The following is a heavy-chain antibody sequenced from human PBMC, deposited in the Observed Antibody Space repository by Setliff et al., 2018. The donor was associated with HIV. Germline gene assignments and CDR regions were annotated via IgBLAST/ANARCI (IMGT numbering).Heavy chain of an antibody. D-gene: IGHD5-12*01. CDR3: ASDISPDDGYNRLHYFDY. Sequence: KPSETLSLTCAVYGGSFSGYYWTWIRQPPGKGLEWIGEINHSGSTNYKPSLKSRVTISVDTSKNQFSLRLNSVTAADTAVYYCASDISPDDGYNRLHYFDYWGQGTLVTVSS. CDR2: INHSGST. V-gene: IGHV4-34*01. J-gene: IGHJ4*02. CDR1: GGSFSGYY.